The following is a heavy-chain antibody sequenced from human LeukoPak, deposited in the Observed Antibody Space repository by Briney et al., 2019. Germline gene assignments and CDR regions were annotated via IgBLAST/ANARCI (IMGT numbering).Heavy chain of an antibody. CDR3: ARQDYDFWSGYYTHFDY. Sequence: ASVKVSCKASGYTFTSYGISWVRQAPGQGLEWMGWISASNGDTNSAQKLQDRVTMTTDTSTSTAYMELRSLRSDDTAVYYCARQDYDFWSGYYTHFDYWGQGTLVTVSS. V-gene: IGHV1-18*01. CDR1: GYTFTSYG. D-gene: IGHD3-3*01. J-gene: IGHJ4*02. CDR2: ISASNGDT.